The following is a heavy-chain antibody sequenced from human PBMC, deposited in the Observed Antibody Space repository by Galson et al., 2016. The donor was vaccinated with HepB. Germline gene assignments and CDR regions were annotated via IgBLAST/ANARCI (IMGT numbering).Heavy chain of an antibody. D-gene: IGHD3-10*01. CDR3: ARVGFYGSGNYFDY. CDR2: IYHGGST. J-gene: IGHJ4*02. Sequence: ETLSLTCVVSGGSISSSNWWSWVRQPPGKGLEWIGKIYHGGSTNYNPSLKSRVTISVDKSKNLFTLKMSSVTAADTAVYYCARVGFYGSGNYFDYWGQGTLVTVSA. V-gene: IGHV4-4*02. CDR1: GGSISSSNW.